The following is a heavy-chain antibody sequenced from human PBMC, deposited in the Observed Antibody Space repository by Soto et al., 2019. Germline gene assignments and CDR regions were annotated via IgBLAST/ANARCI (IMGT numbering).Heavy chain of an antibody. J-gene: IGHJ4*02. CDR3: AGGQVRAFFDY. CDR2: IYSGGYT. Sequence: EVQLVESGGDLVQPGGSLRLSCVASGFSVSSNYMSWVRQAPGKGLEWVSIIYSGGYTYYADAVKGRFSISRNTSKNILYLQMTNMTVDDTAVYYCAGGQVRAFFDYWGQGTLVTVSS. D-gene: IGHD3-10*01. CDR1: GFSVSSNY. V-gene: IGHV3-66*01.